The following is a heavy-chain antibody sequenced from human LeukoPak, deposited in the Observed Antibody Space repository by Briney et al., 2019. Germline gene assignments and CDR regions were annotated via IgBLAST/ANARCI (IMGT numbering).Heavy chain of an antibody. Sequence: AGGSLRLSCAASGFTFSSYNMNWVRQAPGRGLEWVSSISRTGSYIYYADSVKGRFTISRDNAQNSLYLQMNSLRVEDTAIYYCAKASWVSSTDAVRWGQGTLVTVSS. V-gene: IGHV3-21*04. D-gene: IGHD3-16*01. CDR2: ISRTGSYI. CDR3: AKASWVSSTDAVR. CDR1: GFTFSSYN. J-gene: IGHJ4*02.